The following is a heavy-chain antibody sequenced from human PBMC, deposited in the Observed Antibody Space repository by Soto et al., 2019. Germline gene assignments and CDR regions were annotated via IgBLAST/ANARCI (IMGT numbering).Heavy chain of an antibody. CDR1: GGSISSSSYY. J-gene: IGHJ4*02. V-gene: IGHV4-39*01. CDR2: IYYSGST. D-gene: IGHD6-13*01. Sequence: SETLSLTCTVSGGSISSSSYYWGWIRQPPGKGLEWIGSIYYSGSTYYNPSLKRRVTISVDTSKNQFSLKLSSVTAADTAVYYCARLEAAAGIGGPDYWGQGTLVTVSS. CDR3: ARLEAAAGIGGPDY.